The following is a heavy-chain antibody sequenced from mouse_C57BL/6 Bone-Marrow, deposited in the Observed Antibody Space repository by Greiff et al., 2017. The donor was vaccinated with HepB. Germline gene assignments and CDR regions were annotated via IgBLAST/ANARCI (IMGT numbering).Heavy chain of an antibody. CDR2: ISSGSSTI. J-gene: IGHJ4*01. CDR3: ARRDYDGSSRYYAMDY. D-gene: IGHD1-1*01. V-gene: IGHV5-17*01. CDR1: GFTFSDYG. Sequence: EVQVVESGGGLVKPGGSLKLSCAASGFTFSDYGMHWVRQAPEKGLEWVAYISSGSSTIYYADTVKGRFTISRDNAKNTLFLQMTSLRSEDTAMYYCARRDYDGSSRYYAMDYWGQGTSVTVSS.